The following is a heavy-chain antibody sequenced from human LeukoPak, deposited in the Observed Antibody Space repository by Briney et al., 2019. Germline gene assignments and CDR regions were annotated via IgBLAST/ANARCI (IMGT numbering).Heavy chain of an antibody. V-gene: IGHV4-34*01. D-gene: IGHD3-3*01. CDR3: ARVRGKHDY. CDR1: GGSFSGYC. Sequence: SETLSLTCAVYGGSFSGYCWSWIRQRPGKGLEWIGEINHSGSTNYNPSLKSRVTISVDTSKNQFSLKLSSVTAADTAVYYCARVRGKHDYWGQGTLVTVSS. CDR2: INHSGST. J-gene: IGHJ4*02.